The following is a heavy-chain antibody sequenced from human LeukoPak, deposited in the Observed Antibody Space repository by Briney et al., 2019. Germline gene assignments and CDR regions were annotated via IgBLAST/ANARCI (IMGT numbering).Heavy chain of an antibody. Sequence: GASVKVSCKASGGTFSSYAISWVRQAPGQGLEWMGGIIPIFGTANYAQKFQGRVTITRDTSASTAYMELSSLRSEDMAVYYCARDGPAAGYYMDVWGKGTTVTVSS. CDR3: ARDGPAAGYYMDV. D-gene: IGHD6-13*01. J-gene: IGHJ6*03. V-gene: IGHV1-69*05. CDR2: IIPIFGTA. CDR1: GGTFSSYA.